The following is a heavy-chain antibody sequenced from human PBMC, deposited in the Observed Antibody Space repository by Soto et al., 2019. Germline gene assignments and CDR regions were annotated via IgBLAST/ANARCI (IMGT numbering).Heavy chain of an antibody. CDR1: GYTFSGYY. CDR3: ARDSTMATPGPDAFDI. Sequence: ASLKVSCKASGYTFSGYYIHWLRQAPGQGLEWMGWINPTSGATNYAQKFQGRVTMTGDEPTSTAYMELSRLRSEDTAVYYCARDSTMATPGPDAFDIWGEGTMVTV. CDR2: INPTSGAT. V-gene: IGHV1-2*02. J-gene: IGHJ3*02. D-gene: IGHD5-12*01.